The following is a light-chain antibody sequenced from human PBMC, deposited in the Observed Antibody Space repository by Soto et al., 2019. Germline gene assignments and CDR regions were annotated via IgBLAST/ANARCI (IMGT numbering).Light chain of an antibody. Sequence: EIVLTQSPATLSLSPGERATLSCRASQSISSYLAWYQQKPGQAPRLLIYDASNRATGIPARFSGSGSGADFTLTITSLETEDFEVYYCPQRSNWPRTFGQGTKVEIK. CDR1: QSISSY. J-gene: IGKJ1*01. CDR3: PQRSNWPRT. CDR2: DAS. V-gene: IGKV3-11*01.